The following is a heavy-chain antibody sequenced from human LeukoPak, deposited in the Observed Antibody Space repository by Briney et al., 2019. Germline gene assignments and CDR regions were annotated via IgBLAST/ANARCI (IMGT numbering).Heavy chain of an antibody. D-gene: IGHD3-9*01. CDR2: ISTDGSTT. V-gene: IGHV3-74*01. CDR3: AGGTGFIIKD. J-gene: IGHJ4*02. Sequence: GGALRLSCAASGCTFSSYWMHWVRQAPGKGLVWVSRISTDGSTTTYADSVKGRFTISRDNDKNTAYLQMNNLRVEHTAMYYCAGGTGFIIKDWGQGTLVPVSS. CDR1: GCTFSSYW.